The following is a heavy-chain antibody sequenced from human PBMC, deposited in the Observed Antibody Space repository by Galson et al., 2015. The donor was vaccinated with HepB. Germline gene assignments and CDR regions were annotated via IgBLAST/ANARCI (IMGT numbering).Heavy chain of an antibody. CDR1: GGTFSSYA. D-gene: IGHD6-6*01. CDR3: ARGIAARLGNYYGMDV. V-gene: IGHV1-69*04. J-gene: IGHJ6*02. CDR2: IIPILGIA. Sequence: SVKVSCKASGGTFSSYAISWVRQAPGQGLEWMGRIIPILGIANYAQKFQGRVTITADKSTSTAYMELSSLRSEDTAVYYCARGIAARLGNYYGMDVWGQGTTVTVSS.